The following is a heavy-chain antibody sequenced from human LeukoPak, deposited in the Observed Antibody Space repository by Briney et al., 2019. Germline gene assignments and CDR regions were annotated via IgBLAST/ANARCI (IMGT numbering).Heavy chain of an antibody. CDR1: GYTFTYRY. CDR2: ITPFSGNT. D-gene: IGHD2-2*01. Sequence: ASVKVSCKASGYTFTYRYLHWVRQAPGQALEWMGWITPFSGNTNYAQKFQDRVTITRDRSMSTAYMELSSLRSEDTAMYYCASRYCSSTSCYEFDIWGQGTMVTVSS. J-gene: IGHJ3*02. CDR3: ASRYCSSTSCYEFDI. V-gene: IGHV1-45*02.